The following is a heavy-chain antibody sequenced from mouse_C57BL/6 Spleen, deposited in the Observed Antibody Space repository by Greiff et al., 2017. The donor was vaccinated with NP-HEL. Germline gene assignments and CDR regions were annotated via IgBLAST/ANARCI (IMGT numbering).Heavy chain of an antibody. J-gene: IGHJ1*03. CDR3: ARIYDGYYPHWYFDV. CDR2: ISNLAYSI. Sequence: EVMLVESGGGLVQPGGSLKLSCAASGFTFSDYGMAWVRQAPRKGPEWVAFISNLAYSIYYADTVTGRFTISRENAKNTLYLEMSSLRSEDTAMYYCARIYDGYYPHWYFDVWGTGTTVTVSS. D-gene: IGHD2-3*01. CDR1: GFTFSDYG. V-gene: IGHV5-15*01.